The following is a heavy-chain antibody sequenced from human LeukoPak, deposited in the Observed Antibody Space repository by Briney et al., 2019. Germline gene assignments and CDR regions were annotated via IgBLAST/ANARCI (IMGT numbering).Heavy chain of an antibody. CDR1: GFTFSSYA. CDR3: ARDPSITGTTGQPDY. V-gene: IGHV3-30*01. Sequence: GRSLRLSCAASGFTFSSYAMHWVRQAPGKGLEWVAVISYDGSNKYYADSVKGRFTISRDNSKNTLYLQMNSLRAEDTAVYYCARDPSITGTTGQPDYWGQGTLVTVSS. J-gene: IGHJ4*02. D-gene: IGHD1-7*01. CDR2: ISYDGSNK.